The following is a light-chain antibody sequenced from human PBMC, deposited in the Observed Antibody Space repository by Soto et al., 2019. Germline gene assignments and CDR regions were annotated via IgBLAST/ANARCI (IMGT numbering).Light chain of an antibody. Sequence: QSALTQPASVSGSPGQSITISCTGTSSDIGASNYVSWYQQHPGKAPKLMIYDVSNRPSGVSNRFSGSKSGNTASLTISGLQAEDEADYYCGSYTSSTYVFGTGTKVTVL. J-gene: IGLJ1*01. CDR2: DVS. CDR1: SSDIGASNY. V-gene: IGLV2-14*03. CDR3: GSYTSSTYV.